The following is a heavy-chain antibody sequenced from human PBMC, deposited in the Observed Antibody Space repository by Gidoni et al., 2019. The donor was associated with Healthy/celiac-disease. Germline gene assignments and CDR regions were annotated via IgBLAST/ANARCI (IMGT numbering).Heavy chain of an antibody. CDR3: ARYPEPMIVVVSSEQDAFDI. CDR2: IYYSGST. V-gene: IGHV4-31*03. J-gene: IGHJ3*02. Sequence: QVQLQESGPGLVKPSQTLSLTCTVSAGSISSGGYYWRWIRQHPGKGLEWIGYIYYSGSTYYNPSLKSRVTISVDTSKNQFSLKLSSVTAADTAVYYCARYPEPMIVVVSSEQDAFDIWGQGTMVTVSS. CDR1: AGSISSGGYY. D-gene: IGHD3-22*01.